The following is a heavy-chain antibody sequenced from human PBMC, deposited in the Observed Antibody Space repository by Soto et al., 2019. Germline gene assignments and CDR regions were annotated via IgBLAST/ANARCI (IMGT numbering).Heavy chain of an antibody. CDR2: ISSSSSYI. CDR3: AREVILYYDILTGYRDAFDI. J-gene: IGHJ3*02. V-gene: IGHV3-21*01. D-gene: IGHD3-9*01. Sequence: GGSLRLSCAASGFTFSSYSMNWVRQAPGKGLEWVSSISSSSSYIYYADSVKGRFTISRENAKNSLYLQMKGLGAEDTAVYYCAREVILYYDILTGYRDAFDIWGQGTMVTVSS. CDR1: GFTFSSYS.